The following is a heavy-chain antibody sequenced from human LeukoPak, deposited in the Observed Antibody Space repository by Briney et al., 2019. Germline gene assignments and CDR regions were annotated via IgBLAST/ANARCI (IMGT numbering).Heavy chain of an antibody. J-gene: IGHJ4*02. V-gene: IGHV4-34*01. D-gene: IGHD3-22*01. CDR2: INHSGST. CDR1: GGSFSGYY. Sequence: PSETLSLTCAVYGGSFSGYYWSWIRQPPGKGLEWIGEINHSGSTNYNPSLKSRVTISVDTSKNQFSLKLSSVTAADTAVYYCARATYYDSSGYSPGENYFDYWGQGTLVTVSS. CDR3: ARATYYDSSGYSPGENYFDY.